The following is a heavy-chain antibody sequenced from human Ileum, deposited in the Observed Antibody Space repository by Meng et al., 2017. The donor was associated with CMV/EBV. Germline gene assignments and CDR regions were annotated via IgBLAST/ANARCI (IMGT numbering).Heavy chain of an antibody. Sequence: CKAFGYMFAIYGVTWVRQAPGQGLEWMGWVSAKNGETNYGQNFRGRVTVTRDTSTNTAYMELRSLRSDDSAVYYCARAGAEVTRSFDLWGQGTLVTVSS. CDR1: GYMFAIYG. CDR3: ARAGAEVTRSFDL. V-gene: IGHV1-18*01. J-gene: IGHJ4*02. D-gene: IGHD2-21*02. CDR2: VSAKNGET.